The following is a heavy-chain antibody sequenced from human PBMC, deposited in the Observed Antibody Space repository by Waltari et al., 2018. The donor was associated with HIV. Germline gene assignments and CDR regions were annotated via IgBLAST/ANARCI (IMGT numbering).Heavy chain of an antibody. CDR3: ARELEGTVGNYFDP. Sequence: EVQLVESGGGLVKPGGSLILSCAASGFAFRSDTMNWVRQTPGKGLEWISLISRSGDYIYYADSVKGRFTISRDNAKNSLYLQMNSLRAEDTGVYYCARELEGTVGNYFDPWGQGTLVTVSS. CDR2: ISRSGDYI. CDR1: GFAFRSDT. D-gene: IGHD1-7*01. J-gene: IGHJ5*02. V-gene: IGHV3-21*02.